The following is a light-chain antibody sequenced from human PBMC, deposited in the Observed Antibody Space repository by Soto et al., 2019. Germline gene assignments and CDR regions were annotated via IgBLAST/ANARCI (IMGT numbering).Light chain of an antibody. CDR1: QSVSRH. CDR2: DAF. CDR3: HQRSSWPIT. V-gene: IGKV3-11*01. J-gene: IGKJ5*01. Sequence: EIVLTQSPATLSLSPGERATLSCRASQSVSRHLAWYQQKPGQAPRLLIYDAFNRATGIPARFSGSGSGTDFTLTISSLEPEDFAVYYCHQRSSWPITFGQGTRLEIK.